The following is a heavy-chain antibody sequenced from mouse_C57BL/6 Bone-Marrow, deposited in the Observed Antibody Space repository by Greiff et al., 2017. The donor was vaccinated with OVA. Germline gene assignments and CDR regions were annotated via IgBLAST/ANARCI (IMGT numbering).Heavy chain of an antibody. Sequence: DVQLQESGPVLVKPGASVKMSCKASGYTFTDYYMNWVKQSPGKSLEWIGVINPYNGGTSYNQKFKGKATLTVDKSSSTAYMELNSLTSEDSAVYYCARYDYDGDISMDYWGQGTSVTVSS. J-gene: IGHJ4*01. CDR3: ARYDYDGDISMDY. D-gene: IGHD2-4*01. CDR1: GYTFTDYY. CDR2: INPYNGGT. V-gene: IGHV1-19*01.